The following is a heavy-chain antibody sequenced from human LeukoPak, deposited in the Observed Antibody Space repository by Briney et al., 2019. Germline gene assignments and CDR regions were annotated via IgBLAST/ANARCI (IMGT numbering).Heavy chain of an antibody. CDR1: GYTFTAYY. Sequence: ASVKVSCKASGYTFTAYYMYWVRQAPGQGLEWMGYINPNSGGTNFPPKFPGRVTMTRDTSISTAYLELSSLRSDDTAVYYCARGDGYKFDYWVRGTLVAVTS. V-gene: IGHV1-2*02. CDR2: INPNSGGT. CDR3: ARGDGYKFDY. D-gene: IGHD5-24*01. J-gene: IGHJ4*02.